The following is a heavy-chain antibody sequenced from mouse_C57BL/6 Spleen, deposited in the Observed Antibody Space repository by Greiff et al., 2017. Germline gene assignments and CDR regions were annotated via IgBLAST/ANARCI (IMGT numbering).Heavy chain of an antibody. V-gene: IGHV1-64*01. CDR2: IHPNSGST. D-gene: IGHD2-5*01. Sequence: QVQLQQPGAELVKPGASVKLSCKASGYTFPSYWMHWVKQRPGQGLEWIGMIHPNSGSTNYNEKFKSKATLTVDKSSSTAYMQLSSLTSEDAAVYYCAREGAYSNSAWFAYWGQGTLVTVSA. J-gene: IGHJ3*01. CDR1: GYTFPSYW. CDR3: AREGAYSNSAWFAY.